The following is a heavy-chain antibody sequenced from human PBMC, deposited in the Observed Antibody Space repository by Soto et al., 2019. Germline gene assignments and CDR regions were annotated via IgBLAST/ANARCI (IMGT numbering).Heavy chain of an antibody. V-gene: IGHV3-64*01. CDR2: ISNNGAHT. D-gene: IGHD6-13*01. J-gene: IGHJ6*03. CDR1: GFTFSNYE. CDR3: ARRGYGSRWPNVYMDV. Sequence: AQLVESGGGLVQPGGSLRLSCAASGFTFSNYEMHWVRQAPGKGLEYVSGISNNGAHTDYAKSVKGRFTISRDNSENTLYLQMGSLRAEDMALYYCARRGYGSRWPNVYMDVWGKGTTVTVCS.